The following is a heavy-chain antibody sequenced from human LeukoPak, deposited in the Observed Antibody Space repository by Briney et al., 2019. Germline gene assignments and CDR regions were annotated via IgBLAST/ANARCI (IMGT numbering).Heavy chain of an antibody. CDR1: GFTFSSYG. Sequence: GGSLRLSCAASGFTFSSYGMHWVRQAPGKGLEWVAFIRYDGSNKYYADSVKDRFTIYRDNSKNTLYLQMNSLRAEDTAVYYCAKEKGKYYYDSSGYYGNYYYYHYMDAWGKGTTVTVSS. J-gene: IGHJ6*03. CDR2: IRYDGSNK. V-gene: IGHV3-30*02. D-gene: IGHD3-22*01. CDR3: AKEKGKYYYDSSGYYGNYYYYHYMDA.